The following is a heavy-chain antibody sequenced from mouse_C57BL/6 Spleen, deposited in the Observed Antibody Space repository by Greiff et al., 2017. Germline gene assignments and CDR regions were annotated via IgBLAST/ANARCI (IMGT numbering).Heavy chain of an antibody. CDR3: TRSPFITTVVASRYWYFDV. CDR2: IDPETGGT. J-gene: IGHJ1*03. Sequence: QVQLQQPGAELVRPGASVTLSCKASGYTFTDYEMHWVKQTPVHGLEWIGAIDPETGGTAYNQKFKGKAILTADKSSSTAYMELRSLTSEDSAVYYCTRSPFITTVVASRYWYFDVWGTGTTVTVSS. V-gene: IGHV1-15*01. CDR1: GYTFTDYE. D-gene: IGHD1-1*01.